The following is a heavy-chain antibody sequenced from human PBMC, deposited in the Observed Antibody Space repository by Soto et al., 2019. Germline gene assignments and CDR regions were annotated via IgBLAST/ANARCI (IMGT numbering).Heavy chain of an antibody. V-gene: IGHV4-39*01. Sequence: SETLSLTCTVSGGSISSSSYYWGWIRQPPGKGLEWIGSIYYSRSTYYNPSLKSRVTISVDTSKNQFSLKLSSVTAADTAVYYCARHQRFGELLYSNYYYYYMDVWGKGTTVTVSS. D-gene: IGHD3-10*01. CDR3: ARHQRFGELLYSNYYYYYMDV. J-gene: IGHJ6*03. CDR1: GGSISSSSYY. CDR2: IYYSRST.